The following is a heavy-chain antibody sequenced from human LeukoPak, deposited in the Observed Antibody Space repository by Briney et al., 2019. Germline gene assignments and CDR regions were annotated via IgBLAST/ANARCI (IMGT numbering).Heavy chain of an antibody. V-gene: IGHV3-66*04. Sequence: GGSLRLSCTGSGFIFGDYAMNWVRQAPGKGLEWVAIIYTGDNTFYADSVKGRFTISRDYSKNTLYLQMNSLRAEDTAVYYCARLVAGLNAFDIWGQGTMVTVSS. CDR2: IYTGDNT. D-gene: IGHD6-13*01. CDR3: ARLVAGLNAFDI. CDR1: GFIFGDYA. J-gene: IGHJ3*02.